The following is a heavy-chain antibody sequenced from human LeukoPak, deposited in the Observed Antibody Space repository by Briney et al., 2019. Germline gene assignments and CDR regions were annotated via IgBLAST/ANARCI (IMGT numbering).Heavy chain of an antibody. D-gene: IGHD1-26*01. J-gene: IGHJ4*02. Sequence: ASVKVSCKASGYTFTGYYMHWVRQATGQGLEWMGWMNPNSGNTGYAQKFQGRVTMTRNTSISTAYMELSSLRSEDTAVYYCARVRRLKSSIVGATLGYWGQGTLVTVSS. CDR3: ARVRRLKSSIVGATLGY. V-gene: IGHV1-8*02. CDR1: GYTFTGYY. CDR2: MNPNSGNT.